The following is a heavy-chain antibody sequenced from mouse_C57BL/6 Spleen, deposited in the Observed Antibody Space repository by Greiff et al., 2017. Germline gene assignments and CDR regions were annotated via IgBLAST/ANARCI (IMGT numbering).Heavy chain of an antibody. D-gene: IGHD2-1*01. Sequence: EVKLQESGAELVRPGSSVKMSCKTSGYTFTSYGINWVKQRPGQGLEWIGYIYIGNGYTEYNEKFKGKATLTSDTSSSTAYMQLSSLTSEDSAIYFCARSPFYYGNWYFDVWGTGTTVTVSS. V-gene: IGHV1-58*01. CDR2: IYIGNGYT. CDR3: ARSPFYYGNWYFDV. CDR1: GYTFTSYG. J-gene: IGHJ1*03.